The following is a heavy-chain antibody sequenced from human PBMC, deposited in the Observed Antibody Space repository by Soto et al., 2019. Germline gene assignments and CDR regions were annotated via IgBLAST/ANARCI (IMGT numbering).Heavy chain of an antibody. CDR1: NDFIRNFY. V-gene: IGHV4-59*01. D-gene: IGHD3-22*01. CDR2: IYDSGFT. CDR3: ARDRAYYDSNGLYFDY. J-gene: IGHJ4*02. Sequence: SETLSLTCTISNDFIRNFYWSWIRQPPGKGLEWIGYIYDSGFTNYNPSLKSRVTISADTSKNQFSLKLTSVTAADTAVYYCARDRAYYDSNGLYFDYWGQGTPVTVSS.